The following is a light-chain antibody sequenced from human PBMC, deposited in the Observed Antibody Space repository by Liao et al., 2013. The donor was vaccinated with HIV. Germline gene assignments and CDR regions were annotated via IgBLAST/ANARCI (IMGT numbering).Light chain of an antibody. CDR2: QDT. J-gene: IGLJ2*01. Sequence: SYELTQPPSVSVAPGETARITCGGNNIENKNVHWYQQKPGQSPVLVIYQDTKRPSGIPERFSGSNSGNTATLTISGTPAMDEADYYCQASDSGTVIFGGGTKLTVL. V-gene: IGLV3-9*01. CDR1: NIENKN. CDR3: QASDSGTVI.